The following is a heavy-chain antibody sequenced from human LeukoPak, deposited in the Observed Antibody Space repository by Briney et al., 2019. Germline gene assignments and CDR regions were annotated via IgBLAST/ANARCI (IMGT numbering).Heavy chain of an antibody. Sequence: ASVRFSCKASGGTFSSYAISWVRQAPGQGLEWMGWINPNSGGTNYAQKFQGRVTMTRDTSISTAYMELSRLRSDDTAVYYCARVCSSTSCQRGAFDIWGQGTMVTVSS. D-gene: IGHD2-2*01. CDR2: INPNSGGT. J-gene: IGHJ3*02. V-gene: IGHV1-2*02. CDR3: ARVCSSTSCQRGAFDI. CDR1: GGTFSSYA.